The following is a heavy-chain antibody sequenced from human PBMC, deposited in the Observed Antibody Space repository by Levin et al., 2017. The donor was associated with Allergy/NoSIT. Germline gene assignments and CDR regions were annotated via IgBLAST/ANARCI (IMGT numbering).Heavy chain of an antibody. CDR3: TLDYGDY. CDR2: IKSKTDGGTT. D-gene: IGHD4-17*01. J-gene: IGHJ4*02. Sequence: GESLKISCAASGFTFSNAWMSWVRQAPGKGLEWVGRIKSKTDGGTTDYAAPVKGRFTISRDDSKNTLYLQLNSLKTEDTAVYYCTLDYGDYWGQGTLVTVSS. CDR1: GFTFSNAW. V-gene: IGHV3-15*01.